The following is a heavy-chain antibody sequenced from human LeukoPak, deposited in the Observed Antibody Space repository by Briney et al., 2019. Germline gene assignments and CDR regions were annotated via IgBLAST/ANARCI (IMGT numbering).Heavy chain of an antibody. Sequence: GGSLRLSCAASQFIFSTYAMSWVRQPPGKGLEWVSVIYSGGSTYYANSVKGRFTISRDNSKNTLYLQMNSLRAEDTAVYYCARAGGDAEYFQHWGQGTLVTVSS. CDR2: IYSGGST. CDR1: QFIFSTYA. J-gene: IGHJ1*01. V-gene: IGHV3-66*01. D-gene: IGHD3-10*01. CDR3: ARAGGDAEYFQH.